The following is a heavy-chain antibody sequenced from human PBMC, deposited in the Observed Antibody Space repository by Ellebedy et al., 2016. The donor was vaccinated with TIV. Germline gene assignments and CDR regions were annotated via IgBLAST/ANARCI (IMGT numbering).Heavy chain of an antibody. CDR2: ISSGGTTI. D-gene: IGHD2-15*01. CDR1: GFSFSDSY. J-gene: IGHJ5*02. CDR3: AKVVKGSLDP. V-gene: IGHV3-11*01. Sequence: GESLKISCAASGFSFSDSYMSWIRQAPGKGLEWVSYISSGGTTIHYVDSVKGRFTISRDNAKNSLYLQMNSLRAEDTAVYYCAKVVKGSLDPWGQGTLVTVSS.